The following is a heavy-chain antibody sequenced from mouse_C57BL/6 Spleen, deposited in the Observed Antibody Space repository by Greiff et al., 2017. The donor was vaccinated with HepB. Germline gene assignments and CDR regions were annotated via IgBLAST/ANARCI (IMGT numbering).Heavy chain of an antibody. V-gene: IGHV6-3*01. D-gene: IGHD1-1*01. CDR3: TVTTVVATDFDY. J-gene: IGHJ2*01. CDR2: IRLKSDNYAT. CDR1: GFTFSNYW. Sequence: EVQGVESGGGLVQPGGSMKLSCVASGFTFSNYWMNWVRQSPEKGLEWVAQIRLKSDNYATHYAESVKGRFTISRDDSKSSVYLQMNNLRAEDTGIYYCTVTTVVATDFDYWGQGTTLTVSS.